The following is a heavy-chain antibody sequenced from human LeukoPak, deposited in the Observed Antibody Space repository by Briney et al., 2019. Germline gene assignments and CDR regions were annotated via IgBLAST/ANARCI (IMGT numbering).Heavy chain of an antibody. D-gene: IGHD5-18*01. J-gene: IGHJ4*02. V-gene: IGHV3-30*04. CDR3: ARAESRIQLWFFFDY. CDR2: LSYDGSNK. CDR1: GFTFSSYA. Sequence: GGALRLSCAASGFTFSSYAMHWVRQAPGKGLEWVGVLSYDGSNKYYADSVKGRFTISRDNSKNTLYLQMNSLRAEDTAVYYCARAESRIQLWFFFDYWGQGTLVTVSS.